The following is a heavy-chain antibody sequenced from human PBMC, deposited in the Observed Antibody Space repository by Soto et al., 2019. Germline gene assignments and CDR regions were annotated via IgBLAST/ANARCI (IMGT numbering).Heavy chain of an antibody. Sequence: QVQLVQSGAEVKKPGSSVKVSCKASGGTFSSYTISWVRQAPGQGLEWMGRIIPILGIASYAQKFQGRVTMTADKSTSTAYMELGSRGSEDTAVYYCAPSPDCSGGSCYRYYYYMDVWGKETTVTVSS. J-gene: IGHJ6*03. D-gene: IGHD2-15*01. CDR3: APSPDCSGGSCYRYYYYMDV. CDR2: IIPILGIA. CDR1: GGTFSSYT. V-gene: IGHV1-69*02.